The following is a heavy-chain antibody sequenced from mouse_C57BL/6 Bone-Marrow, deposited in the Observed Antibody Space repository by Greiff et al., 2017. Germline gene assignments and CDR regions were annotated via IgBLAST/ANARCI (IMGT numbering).Heavy chain of an antibody. V-gene: IGHV1-64*01. CDR2: IHPNSGST. Sequence: QVQLQQPGAELVKPGASVKLSCKASGYTFTSYWMHWVKQRPGQGLEWIGMIHPNSGSTNYNEKFKNKATLTSDTSSSTAYMQLSSLTSEDSAIYFCARDYYGNYDYWGQGTTLTVSS. D-gene: IGHD2-1*01. J-gene: IGHJ2*01. CDR1: GYTFTSYW. CDR3: ARDYYGNYDY.